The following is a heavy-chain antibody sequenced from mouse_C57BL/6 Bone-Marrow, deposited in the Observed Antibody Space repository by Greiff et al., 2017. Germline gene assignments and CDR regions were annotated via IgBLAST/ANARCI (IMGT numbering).Heavy chain of an antibody. V-gene: IGHV5-4*01. D-gene: IGHD2-3*01. Sequence: DVKLQESGGGLVKPGGSLKLSCAASGFTFSSYAMSWVRQTPEKRLEWVATISDGGSYTYYPDNVKGRFTISRDNAKNNLYLQMSHLKSEDTAMYYCARDPGYDGYYPYWGQGTLVTVSA. CDR3: ARDPGYDGYYPY. CDR1: GFTFSSYA. J-gene: IGHJ3*01. CDR2: ISDGGSYT.